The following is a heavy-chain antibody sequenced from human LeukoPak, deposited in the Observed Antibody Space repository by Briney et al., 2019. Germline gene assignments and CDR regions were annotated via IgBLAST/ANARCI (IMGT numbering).Heavy chain of an antibody. Sequence: GGSLRLSCAASGFTFSSYAMTWVRQAPGKGLQWVSAVSGSGAHTYYADSVKGRFTISRDNSKNTLYLQMNSLRAEDTAVYYCANSDHVIDYWGQGTLVTVSS. V-gene: IGHV3-23*01. CDR1: GFTFSSYA. CDR2: VSGSGAHT. CDR3: ANSDHVIDY. J-gene: IGHJ4*02. D-gene: IGHD1-14*01.